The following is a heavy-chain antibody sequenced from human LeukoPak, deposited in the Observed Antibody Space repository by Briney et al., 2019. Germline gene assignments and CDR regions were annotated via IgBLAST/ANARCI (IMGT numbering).Heavy chain of an antibody. V-gene: IGHV4-4*07. CDR1: GDSISSYF. CDR3: ARVAYGILTGSLYYFYY. Sequence: NPSETLSLTCTVSGDSISSYFWSWLRQPAGKGLEWIGRIYASESANYNPSLKSRVTMSVDTSKNQFSLKLSSVIAADPAVYYCARVAYGILTGSLYYFYYWGEGTLVTVSS. D-gene: IGHD3-9*01. CDR2: IYASESA. J-gene: IGHJ4*02.